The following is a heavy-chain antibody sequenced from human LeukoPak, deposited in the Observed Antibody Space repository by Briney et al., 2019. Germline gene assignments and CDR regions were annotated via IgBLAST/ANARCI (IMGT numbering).Heavy chain of an antibody. Sequence: PGRSLRLSCAASGFTFSSYAMHWVRQAPGKGLEWVAVISYDGSNKYYADSVKGRFTISRDNSKNTLYLQMNSLRAEDTAVYYCAKGLVPAAIAVDYYGMDVWGQGTTVTVSS. CDR2: ISYDGSNK. CDR3: AKGLVPAAIAVDYYGMDV. V-gene: IGHV3-30*04. J-gene: IGHJ6*02. CDR1: GFTFSSYA. D-gene: IGHD2-2*01.